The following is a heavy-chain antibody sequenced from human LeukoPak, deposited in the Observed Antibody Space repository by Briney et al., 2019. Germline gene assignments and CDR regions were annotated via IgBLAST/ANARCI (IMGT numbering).Heavy chain of an antibody. CDR2: ISSSGSTI. D-gene: IGHD3-10*01. CDR1: GFTFSSYE. J-gene: IGHJ4*02. CDR3: AKGTYYDGSGSYYTETFGEN. V-gene: IGHV3-48*03. Sequence: PGGSLRLSCAASGFTFSSYEMNWVRQAPGKGLEWVSYISSSGSTIYYADSVKGRFTISRDNSKNTLFLQMNSLRAEDTAVYHCAKGTYYDGSGSYYTETFGENWGQGTLVTVSS.